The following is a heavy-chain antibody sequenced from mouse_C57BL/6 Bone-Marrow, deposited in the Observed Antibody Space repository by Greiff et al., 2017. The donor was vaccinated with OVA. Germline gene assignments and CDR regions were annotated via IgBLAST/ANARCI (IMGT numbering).Heavy chain of an antibody. J-gene: IGHJ3*01. V-gene: IGHV1-81*01. D-gene: IGHD2-2*01. CDR3: ASLSIYYGYDRFAY. CDR1: GYTFTSYG. Sequence: QVQLKQSGAELARPGASVKLSCKASGYTFTSYGISWVQQRTGQGLEWLGEIYPRSGNTYYNEQFKGKATLTADKSSSTAYMSHRSLPSEYSAVYCWASLSIYYGYDRFAYWGQGTLVTVSA. CDR2: IYPRSGNT.